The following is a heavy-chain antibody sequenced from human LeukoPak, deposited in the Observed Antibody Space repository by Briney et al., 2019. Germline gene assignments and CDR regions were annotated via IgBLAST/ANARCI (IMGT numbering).Heavy chain of an antibody. CDR1: GLNFDDYA. V-gene: IGHV3-20*04. Sequence: GGSLRLSCAASGLNFDDYAMSWVRQAPGKGLEWVSVINWNGGSTGYADSVKGRFTISRDNAKNSLYLQMNSLRAEDTALYYCARGLAAAGTPYWGQGTLVTVSS. CDR3: ARGLAAAGTPY. D-gene: IGHD6-13*01. CDR2: INWNGGST. J-gene: IGHJ4*02.